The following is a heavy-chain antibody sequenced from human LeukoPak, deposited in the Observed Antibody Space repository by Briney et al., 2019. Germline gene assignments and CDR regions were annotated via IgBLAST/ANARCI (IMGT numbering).Heavy chain of an antibody. D-gene: IGHD2-15*01. CDR1: GFTFGNYW. CDR3: VKGCSYTGCYTSDY. CDR2: INMDGSEK. Sequence: GGSLRLSCAASGFTFGNYWMSWVRQAPGKGPEWVAHINMDGSEKYYVDSVKGRFTISRDNSKNTLYMQMNSLRVEDTAVYYCVKGCSYTGCYTSDYWGQGTLVTVSS. J-gene: IGHJ4*02. V-gene: IGHV3-7*03.